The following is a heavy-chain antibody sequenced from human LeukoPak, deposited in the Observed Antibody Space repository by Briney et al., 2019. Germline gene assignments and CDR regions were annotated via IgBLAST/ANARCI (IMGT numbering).Heavy chain of an antibody. CDR3: ARRTVVLDY. J-gene: IGHJ4*02. V-gene: IGHV4-59*01. CDR1: GGSISNYY. D-gene: IGHD4-23*01. Sequence: SGTLSLTCTVSGGSISNYYWSWIRRPPREGLEWVGYIYYTGSTTYTPSLQSRVTISVDTSKNQFSLKLRSVTAADTAIYYCARRTVVLDYWGQGTLVTVSS. CDR2: IYYTGST.